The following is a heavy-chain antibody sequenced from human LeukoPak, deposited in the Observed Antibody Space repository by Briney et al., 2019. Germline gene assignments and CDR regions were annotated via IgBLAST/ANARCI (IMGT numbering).Heavy chain of an antibody. Sequence: GASVKVSCKASGGTVSRYAISWVRQAPGQGLEWMGGIIPIFGTANYAQKFQGRVTITADESTSTAYMELSSLRSEDTAVYYCARAPAKWLRYVYFDYWGQGTLVTVSS. CDR2: IIPIFGTA. J-gene: IGHJ4*02. D-gene: IGHD5-12*01. CDR3: ARAPAKWLRYVYFDY. CDR1: GGTVSRYA. V-gene: IGHV1-69*13.